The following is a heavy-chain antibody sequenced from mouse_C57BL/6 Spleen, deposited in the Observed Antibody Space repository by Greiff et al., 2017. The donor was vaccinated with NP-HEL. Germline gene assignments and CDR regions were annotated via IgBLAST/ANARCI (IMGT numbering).Heavy chain of an antibody. Sequence: EVQLQQSGPELVKPGASVKISCKASGYSFTGYYMNWVKQSPEKSLEWIGEINPSTGGTTYNQKFKAKATLTVDKSSSTAYMQLKSLTSEDSAVYYCARGNIYYYGSSPFDYWGQGTTLTVSS. CDR3: ARGNIYYYGSSPFDY. CDR1: GYSFTGYY. D-gene: IGHD1-1*01. CDR2: INPSTGGT. V-gene: IGHV1-42*01. J-gene: IGHJ2*01.